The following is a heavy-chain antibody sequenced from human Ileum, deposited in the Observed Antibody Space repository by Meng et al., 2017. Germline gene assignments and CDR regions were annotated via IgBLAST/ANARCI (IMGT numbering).Heavy chain of an antibody. CDR1: GYTFTTYA. J-gene: IGHJ4*02. CDR2: INVDNGDT. D-gene: IGHD1-1*01. CDR3: ARNTVGTTTLDY. V-gene: IGHV1-3*01. Sequence: VRLVHSWAELKTPGASVKVSCKASGYTFTTYAKHWVRQAPGQGLEWMGWINVDNGDTRHSQKFQGRLTITRDTSASTAYLELSSLTSEDTAVYYCARNTVGTTTLDYWGQGTLVTVSS.